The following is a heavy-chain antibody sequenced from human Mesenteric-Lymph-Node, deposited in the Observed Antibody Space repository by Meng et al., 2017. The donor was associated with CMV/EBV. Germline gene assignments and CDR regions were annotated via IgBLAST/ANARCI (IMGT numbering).Heavy chain of an antibody. CDR3: TTYNWNLF. V-gene: IGHV3-49*04. D-gene: IGHD1-7*01. J-gene: IGHJ4*02. Sequence: GESLKISCTASGFTFGDYVMNWVRQAPGKGLEWVAFIRSKAYGGTAEYAASVKGRFSVSRDDSKSIAYLQMNSLKTEDTAVYYCTTYNWNLFWGQGTLVTVSS. CDR2: IRSKAYGGTA. CDR1: GFTFGDYV.